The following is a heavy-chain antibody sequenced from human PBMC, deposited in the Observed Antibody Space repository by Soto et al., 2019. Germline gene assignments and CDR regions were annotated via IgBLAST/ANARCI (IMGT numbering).Heavy chain of an antibody. CDR2: INAGNGNT. J-gene: IGHJ3*02. CDR3: AVGDCSSTSCYYLIEAFDI. D-gene: IGHD2-2*01. CDR1: GYTFPSYA. V-gene: IGHV1-3*01. Sequence: GASVKVSWQASGYTFPSYAMQWVRQAPGQRLEWMGWINAGNGNTKYSQKFQGRVTITRDTSASTAYMELSSLRSEDTAVYYCAVGDCSSTSCYYLIEAFDIWGQGTMVTVSS.